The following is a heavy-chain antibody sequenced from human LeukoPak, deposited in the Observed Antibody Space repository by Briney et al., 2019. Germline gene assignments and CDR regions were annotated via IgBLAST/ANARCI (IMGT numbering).Heavy chain of an antibody. CDR2: IIPIFGTA. Sequence: SVKVSCKASGGTFTSYAISWVRQAPGQGLEWMGGIIPIFGTANYAQKFQGRVTITADESTSTAYMELSSLRSEDTAVYYCARNPLNYDFWSGYYTGTLFDYWGQGTLVTVSS. J-gene: IGHJ4*02. CDR3: ARNPLNYDFWSGYYTGTLFDY. CDR1: GGTFTSYA. D-gene: IGHD3-3*01. V-gene: IGHV1-69*13.